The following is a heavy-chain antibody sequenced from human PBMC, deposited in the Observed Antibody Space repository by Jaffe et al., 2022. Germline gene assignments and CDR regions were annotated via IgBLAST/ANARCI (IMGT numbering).Heavy chain of an antibody. J-gene: IGHJ3*02. D-gene: IGHD4-17*01. CDR2: ISGSGGST. CDR1: GFTFSSYA. V-gene: IGHV3-23*01. CDR3: AKGPNHDYGDWGDDSDAFDI. Sequence: EVQLLESGGGLVQPGGSLRLSCAASGFTFSSYAMSWVRQAPGKGLEWVSAISGSGGSTYYADSVKGRFTISRDNSKNTLYLQMNSLRAEDTAVYYCAKGPNHDYGDWGDDSDAFDIWGQGTMVTVSS.